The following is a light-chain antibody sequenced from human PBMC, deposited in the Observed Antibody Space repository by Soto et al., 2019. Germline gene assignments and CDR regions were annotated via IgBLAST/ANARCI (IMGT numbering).Light chain of an antibody. V-gene: IGKV3-15*01. CDR1: QSVGSN. CDR2: GAS. Sequence: EIVMTQSPATLSVSPGERATLSCRASQSVGSNLAWYQQKPGQAPRLLIYGASTRATGIPARFSGSWSGTEFTLTISTLQSEDFAVYYCQQYNNWRTFGQGTKVDIK. CDR3: QQYNNWRT. J-gene: IGKJ1*01.